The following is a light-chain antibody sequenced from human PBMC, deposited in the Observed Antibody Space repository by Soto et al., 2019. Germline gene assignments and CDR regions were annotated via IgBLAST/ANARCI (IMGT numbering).Light chain of an antibody. CDR2: ANN. CDR1: RSNIEINA. Sequence: QSVLTQPPSVSGTPGQRVSISCSGSRSNIEINAVDWYHQLPGTAPKVLIYANNQRPSGVPDRLSGSKSGTSASLAINGIQSDDEAHYYCAAWDDSLNGLVFGGGTKVTVL. V-gene: IGLV1-44*01. J-gene: IGLJ2*01. CDR3: AAWDDSLNGLV.